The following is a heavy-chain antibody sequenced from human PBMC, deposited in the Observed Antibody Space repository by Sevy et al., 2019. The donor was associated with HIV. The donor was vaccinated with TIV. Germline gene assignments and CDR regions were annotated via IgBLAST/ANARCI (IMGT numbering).Heavy chain of an antibody. CDR3: ARALAIRLGELSLAFGHGGLDY. J-gene: IGHJ4*02. V-gene: IGHV3-33*01. D-gene: IGHD3-16*02. Sequence: GGSLRLSCAASGFTFSSYGMHWVRQAPGKELEWVAVIGYDGSNKYYADSVKGRFTISRDNSKNTLYLQMNSLRAEDTAVHYSARALAIRLGELSLAFGHGGLDYWGQGTLVTVSS. CDR2: IGYDGSNK. CDR1: GFTFSSYG.